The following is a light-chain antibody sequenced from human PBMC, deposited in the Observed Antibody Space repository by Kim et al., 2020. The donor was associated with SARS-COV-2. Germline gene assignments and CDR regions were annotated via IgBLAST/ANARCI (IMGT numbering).Light chain of an antibody. CDR2: YDS. J-gene: IGLJ2*01. Sequence: SYELTQPPSVSVAPGKTARITCGGNNIGSKGVHWYQQKPGQAPVLVIYYDSDRHSGIPERFSGSNSGNTATLTISRVEAGDEADYYCQVWDSSSDHVVFG. CDR3: QVWDSSSDHVV. V-gene: IGLV3-21*04. CDR1: NIGSKG.